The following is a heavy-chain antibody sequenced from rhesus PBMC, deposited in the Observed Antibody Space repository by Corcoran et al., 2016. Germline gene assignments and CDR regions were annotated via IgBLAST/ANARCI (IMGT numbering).Heavy chain of an antibody. CDR2: IYGSSGST. Sequence: QVQLQESGPGLVKPSETLSLTCAVSGYSISSNYWSWIRQPPGKGREWIGYIYGSSGSTYYNPSLKSVVPISTDTSKNQFSLKLSSVTAADTAVYYFARGYSSGWSYNYGLDSWGHGVVVTVSS. CDR3: ARGYSSGWSYNYGLDS. CDR1: GYSISSNY. J-gene: IGHJ6*01. D-gene: IGHD6S26*01. V-gene: IGHV4-147*01.